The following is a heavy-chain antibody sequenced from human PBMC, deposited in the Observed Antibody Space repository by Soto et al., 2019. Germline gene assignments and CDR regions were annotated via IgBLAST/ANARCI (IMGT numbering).Heavy chain of an antibody. D-gene: IGHD2-2*01. CDR2: IHYSGSM. CDR3: SRLECAYCTSTSCQMQ. CDR1: GGSISSNNYY. V-gene: IGHV4-39*01. J-gene: IGHJ4*02. Sequence: NPSETLSLTCTVSGGSISSNNYYWGWIRQTPGKGLEWIGSIHYSGSMDYNPSLNSRVTMPVDTSKNQFSLKLSSVTAADTAVYYCSRLECAYCTSTSCQMQWRQGTLVIVSS.